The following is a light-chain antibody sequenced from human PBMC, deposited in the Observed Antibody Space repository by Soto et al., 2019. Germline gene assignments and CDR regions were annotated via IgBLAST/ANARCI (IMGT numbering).Light chain of an antibody. CDR1: SSDIGGYNS. CDR2: EVN. J-gene: IGLJ1*01. V-gene: IGLV2-8*01. Sequence: QSALTQPPSASGSPGQSVTISCTGASSDIGGYNSVSWYQQHPGKAPKLMIYEVNQRPTGVPDRFSGSKSGNTASLTVSGLQSEDEADYYCSSYAGSNIPVVFGTGPKLTVL. CDR3: SSYAGSNIPVV.